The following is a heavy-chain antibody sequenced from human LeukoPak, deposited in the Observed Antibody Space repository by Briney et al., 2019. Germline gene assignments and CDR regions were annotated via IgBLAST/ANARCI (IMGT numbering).Heavy chain of an antibody. Sequence: SETLSLTCTVSGGSISSYYWSWIRQPPGKGLEWIGYIFSTGSTSYNPSLRSRVTISLDASNQFSLKLDSVTAADTAVYYCARHSDYSNPIFNYWGQGTLVTVSS. D-gene: IGHD4-11*01. CDR3: ARHSDYSNPIFNY. V-gene: IGHV4-59*08. J-gene: IGHJ4*02. CDR1: GGSISSYY. CDR2: IFSTGST.